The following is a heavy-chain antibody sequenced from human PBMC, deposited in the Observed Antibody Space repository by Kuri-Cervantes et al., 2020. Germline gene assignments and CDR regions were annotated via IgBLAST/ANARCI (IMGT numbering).Heavy chain of an antibody. Sequence: ASVKVSCKVSGYIVTELAMHWVRQAPGKGLEWVGGFDPDDDETIYAQKFKGRVIMTEDTSTGTAYMELSRLRSDDTAVYYCARGPPRGCSGGSCPTVFDYWGQGTLVTVSS. CDR1: GYIVTELA. D-gene: IGHD2-15*01. CDR3: ARGPPRGCSGGSCPTVFDY. V-gene: IGHV1-24*01. CDR2: FDPDDDET. J-gene: IGHJ4*02.